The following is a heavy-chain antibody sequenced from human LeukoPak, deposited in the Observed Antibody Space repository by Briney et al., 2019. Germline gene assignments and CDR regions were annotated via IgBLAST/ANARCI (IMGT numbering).Heavy chain of an antibody. CDR3: TRQGDGYNRGDYAYDY. V-gene: IGHV5-51*01. Sequence: PGESLKISCKGSGYSFTSYWIGWVRQMPGKGLEWMGIIYPGDSDTRYSPSFQGQVTISADKSISTAYLQWSSLKASDTAMYYCTRQGDGYNRGDYAYDYWGQGTLVTVSS. J-gene: IGHJ4*02. CDR2: IYPGDSDT. CDR1: GYSFTSYW. D-gene: IGHD5-24*01.